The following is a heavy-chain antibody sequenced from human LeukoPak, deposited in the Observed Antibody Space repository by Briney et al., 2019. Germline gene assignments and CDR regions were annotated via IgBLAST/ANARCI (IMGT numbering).Heavy chain of an antibody. CDR2: IGTAGDT. CDR1: GISFSSYS. J-gene: IGHJ3*02. V-gene: IGHV3-13*01. D-gene: IGHD3-9*01. CDR3: ARGLLEFDQSDAFDI. Sequence: GGSRRLSCAASGISFSSYSMNWVRQAPGKGLEWVSAIGTAGDTYYPGSVKGRFTISRENAKNYLYLQMNSLRAGDTAVYYCARGLLEFDQSDAFDIWGQGTMVTVSS.